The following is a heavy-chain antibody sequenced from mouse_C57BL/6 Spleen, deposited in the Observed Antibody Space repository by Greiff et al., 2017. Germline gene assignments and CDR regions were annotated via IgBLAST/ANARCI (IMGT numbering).Heavy chain of an antibody. D-gene: IGHD1-1*01. CDR3: ARNELRSYAMDY. J-gene: IGHJ4*01. CDR2: IYPGDGDT. Sequence: VKLVESGPELVKPGASVKISCKASGYAFSSSWMNWVKQRPGKGLEWIGRIYPGDGDTNYNGKFKGKATLTADKSSSTAYMQLSSLTSEDSAVYFCARNELRSYAMDYWGQGTSVTVSS. V-gene: IGHV1-82*01. CDR1: GYAFSSSW.